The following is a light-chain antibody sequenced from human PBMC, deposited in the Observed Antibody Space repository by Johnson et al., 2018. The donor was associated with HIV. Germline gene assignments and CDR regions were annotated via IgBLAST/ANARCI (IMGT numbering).Light chain of an antibody. V-gene: IGLV1-51*02. CDR1: NSNIGYNS. CDR2: ENN. J-gene: IGLJ1*01. CDR3: GPWESSLRTGF. Sequence: QSALTQPPSVSAAPGQRVTISCSGNNSNIGYNSVSWYQRVPGTAPKLLIHENNKRPSGIPDRFSGSKSGTSATLGITGLQTGDEADYYCGPWESSLRTGFFGTGTKVTVL.